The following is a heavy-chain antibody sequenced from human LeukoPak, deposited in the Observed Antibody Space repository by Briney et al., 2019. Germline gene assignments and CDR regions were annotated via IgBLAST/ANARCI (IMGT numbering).Heavy chain of an antibody. CDR1: GYTFTGYY. J-gene: IGHJ4*02. V-gene: IGHV1-2*02. CDR2: INPNSGGT. D-gene: IGHD3-22*01. Sequence: ASVKVSCKASGYTFTGYYMHWVRQAPGQGLEWMGWINPNSGGTNYAQKFQGRVTMTRDTSISTAYMELSRPRSDDTAVYYCARGRSYYDSRELDYWGQGTLVTVSS. CDR3: ARGRSYYDSRELDY.